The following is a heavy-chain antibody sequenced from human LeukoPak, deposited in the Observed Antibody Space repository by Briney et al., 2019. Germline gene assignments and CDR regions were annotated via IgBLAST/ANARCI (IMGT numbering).Heavy chain of an antibody. CDR1: GYTFTGYY. V-gene: IGHV1-2*02. J-gene: IGHJ1*01. CDR2: INPNSGDT. D-gene: IGHD3-22*01. Sequence: ASVKVSCKASGYTFTGYYMHWVRQAPGQGLEWMGWINPNSGDTNYAQKFQGRVTMTRDTSISTAYMELSRLRSDDTAVYYCAREDYPDSSGYYKNKEYFHHWGQGTLVTVSS. CDR3: AREDYPDSSGYYKNKEYFHH.